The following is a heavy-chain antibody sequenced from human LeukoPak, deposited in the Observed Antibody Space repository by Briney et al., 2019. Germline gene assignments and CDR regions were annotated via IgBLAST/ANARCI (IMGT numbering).Heavy chain of an antibody. CDR1: GGSISSSSYY. Sequence: SETLSLTCTVSGGSISSSSYYWGWIRQPPGKGLEWIGSIYYSGSTYYNPSLKSRVTISVDTSKNQFSLKLSSVTAAATAVYYCARQEVSYYDILTGSNWFDPWGQGTLVTVSS. J-gene: IGHJ5*02. V-gene: IGHV4-39*01. CDR2: IYYSGST. D-gene: IGHD3-9*01. CDR3: ARQEVSYYDILTGSNWFDP.